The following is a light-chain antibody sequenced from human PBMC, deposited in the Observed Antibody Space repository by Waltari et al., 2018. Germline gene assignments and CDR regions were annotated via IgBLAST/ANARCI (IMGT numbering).Light chain of an antibody. J-gene: IGKJ4*01. Sequence: IVLPQSTDPLSFSTGERATLPCRASQTVRITYLAWYQQKPGQAPTLLIYGASSRATGIPDRFSGSGSGTDFSLTISSLEPEDFAVYYCQQYDSSPLTFGGGTKVEIK. CDR3: QQYDSSPLT. V-gene: IGKV3-20*01. CDR1: QTVRITY. CDR2: GAS.